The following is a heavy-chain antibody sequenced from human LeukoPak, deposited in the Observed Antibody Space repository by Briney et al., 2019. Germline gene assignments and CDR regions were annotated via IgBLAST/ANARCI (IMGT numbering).Heavy chain of an antibody. Sequence: SETLSLTCTVSGGSISSYYWNWIRQPAGKGLEWIGRIHTSGGTNYNPSLKSRVTMSVDTSKNQFSLKLSSVTAADTAVYYCARGQNYYYDSSGYSDDFDYWGQGTLVTVSS. V-gene: IGHV4-4*07. J-gene: IGHJ4*02. D-gene: IGHD3-22*01. CDR2: IHTSGGT. CDR1: GGSISSYY. CDR3: ARGQNYYYDSSGYSDDFDY.